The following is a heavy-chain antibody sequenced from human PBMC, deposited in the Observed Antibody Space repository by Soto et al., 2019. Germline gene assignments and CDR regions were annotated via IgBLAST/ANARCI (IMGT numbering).Heavy chain of an antibody. CDR1: GFTFDDYA. J-gene: IGHJ4*02. CDR2: ISWNSGSI. D-gene: IGHD6-6*01. Sequence: GGSLRLSCAASGFTFDDYAMHWVRQAPGKGLEWVSGISWNSGSIGYADSVKGRFTISRDNAKNSLYLQMNSLRAEDTALYYCAKDIRTLRTQSIAATFDYWGQGTLVTVSS. V-gene: IGHV3-9*01. CDR3: AKDIRTLRTQSIAATFDY.